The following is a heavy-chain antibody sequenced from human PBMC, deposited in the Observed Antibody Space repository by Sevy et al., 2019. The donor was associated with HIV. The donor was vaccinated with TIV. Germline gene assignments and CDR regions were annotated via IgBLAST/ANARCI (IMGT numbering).Heavy chain of an antibody. CDR2: IGGSGVST. CDR1: GFPFSSYA. V-gene: IGHV3-23*01. CDR3: AKDRAAMVGDAFDI. Sequence: GGSLRLSCAVSGFPFSSYAMSWVRQAPGKGLEWVSAIGGSGVSTYYADSVKGRFTISRDNSKNTLYLQMNSLRAEDTAVYYCAKDRAAMVGDAFDIWGQGTMVTVSS. J-gene: IGHJ3*02. D-gene: IGHD5-18*01.